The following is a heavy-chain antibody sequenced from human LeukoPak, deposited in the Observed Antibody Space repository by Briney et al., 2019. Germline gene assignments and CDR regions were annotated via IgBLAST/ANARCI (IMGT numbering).Heavy chain of an antibody. CDR2: ISGSGGST. V-gene: IGHV3-23*01. J-gene: IGHJ4*02. CDR1: GFTFSSYA. Sequence: PGGSLRLSCAAPGFTFSSYAMSWVRQAPGKGLEWVSAISGSGGSTYYADSVKGRFTISRDNSKNTLYLQMNSLRAEDTAVYYCAKEPLPYYYDSSGYGIGYWGQGTLVTVSS. CDR3: AKEPLPYYYDSSGYGIGY. D-gene: IGHD3-22*01.